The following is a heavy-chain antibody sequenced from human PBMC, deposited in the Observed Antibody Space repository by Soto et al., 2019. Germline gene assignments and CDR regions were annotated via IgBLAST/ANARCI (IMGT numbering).Heavy chain of an antibody. D-gene: IGHD2-15*01. J-gene: IGHJ6*02. Sequence: GGSLRLSCAASGFTFDDYAMHWVRQAPGKGLEWVSGISWNSGSIGYADSVKGRFTISRDNAKNSLYLQMNSLRAEDTALYYCAKDLGYCSGGSCYSPFYGMDVWGQGTTVTVSS. CDR3: AKDLGYCSGGSCYSPFYGMDV. V-gene: IGHV3-9*01. CDR2: ISWNSGSI. CDR1: GFTFDDYA.